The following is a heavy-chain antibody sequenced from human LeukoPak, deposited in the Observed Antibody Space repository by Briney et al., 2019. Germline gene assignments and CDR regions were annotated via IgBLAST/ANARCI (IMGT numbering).Heavy chain of an antibody. CDR1: EFRFSTSW. Sequence: GGSLRLSCVVSEFRFSTSWMSWVRQAPGKGLEWVANIKEDESEKYYVDSVKGRFTISRDNSKNTLYLQMNSLRAEDTAVYYCAKDRDDYVWGSYLGAFDIWGQGTMVTVSS. CDR3: AKDRDDYVWGSYLGAFDI. CDR2: IKEDESEK. D-gene: IGHD3-16*01. V-gene: IGHV3-7*03. J-gene: IGHJ3*02.